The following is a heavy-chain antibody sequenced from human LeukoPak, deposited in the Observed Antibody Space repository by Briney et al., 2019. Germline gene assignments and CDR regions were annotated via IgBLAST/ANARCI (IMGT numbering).Heavy chain of an antibody. V-gene: IGHV6-1*01. J-gene: IGHJ3*01. CDR3: ARWLVGALKPGAFDV. Sequence: SQTLSLTCAISGDSVSSNSVTWNWIRQSPSRGLEWLGRTYYRSTWYNDYAVSVRGRITVNPDTSKNQFSLHLNSVTPEDTAVYYCARWLVGALKPGAFDVWGQGTMVTVSS. CDR2: TYYRSTWYN. CDR1: GDSVSSNSVT. D-gene: IGHD1-26*01.